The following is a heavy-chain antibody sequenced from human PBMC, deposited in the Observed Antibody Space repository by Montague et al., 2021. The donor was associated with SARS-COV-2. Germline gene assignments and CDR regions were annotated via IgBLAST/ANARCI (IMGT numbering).Heavy chain of an antibody. D-gene: IGHD3-3*01. CDR1: GGSVSSYY. CDR3: ARAGGFYDYWGGYSSSAGFFDP. V-gene: IGHV4-59*02. CDR2: IYYSGST. J-gene: IGHJ5*02. Sequence: SETLSLTCTVSGGSVSSYYWSWIRQSPGKGLQWLEYIYYSGSTDYNPSLKSRVTMSVDTSKNQLSLRLNSVTTADTAVYFCARAGGFYDYWGGYSSSAGFFDPWGQGILVTVSS.